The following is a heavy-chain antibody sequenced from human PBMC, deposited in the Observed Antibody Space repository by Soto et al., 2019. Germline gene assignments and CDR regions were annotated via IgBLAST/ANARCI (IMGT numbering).Heavy chain of an antibody. CDR1: GFTFSSYS. J-gene: IGHJ3*02. V-gene: IGHV3-21*01. D-gene: IGHD1-7*01. Sequence: GGSLRLSCAASGFTFSSYSMNWVRQAPGKGLEWVSSISSSSSYIYYADSVKGRFTISRDKAKNSLYLQMNSLRAEDTAVYYCARDWYNWNYEHAFDIWGQGTMVTVSS. CDR2: ISSSSSYI. CDR3: ARDWYNWNYEHAFDI.